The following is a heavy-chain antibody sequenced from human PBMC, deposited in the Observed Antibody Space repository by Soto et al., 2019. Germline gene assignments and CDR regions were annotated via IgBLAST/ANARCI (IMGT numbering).Heavy chain of an antibody. Sequence: GESLKISCKGSGYSFTSYWIGWVRQMPGKGLEWMGIIYPGDSDTRYSPSFQGQVTISADKSISTAYLQWSSLRASDTAMYYCARGYYYDSSGYPAPDLAGFDYWGQGTL. CDR2: IYPGDSDT. D-gene: IGHD3-22*01. V-gene: IGHV5-51*01. CDR1: GYSFTSYW. CDR3: ARGYYYDSSGYPAPDLAGFDY. J-gene: IGHJ4*02.